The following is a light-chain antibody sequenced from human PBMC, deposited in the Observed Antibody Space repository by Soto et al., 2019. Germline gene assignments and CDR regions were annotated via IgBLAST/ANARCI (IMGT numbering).Light chain of an antibody. J-gene: IGLJ3*02. Sequence: QAVVTQEPSLTVSPGGTVTLTCASSTGAVTSGNYPNWFQQKPGQTPRTLIYTINNRHSWTPARFSGSLLGGKAALTLSGVQPEDEAEYYCLLYYGGAHLVFGGGTKLTVL. V-gene: IGLV7-43*01. CDR2: TIN. CDR1: TGAVTSGNY. CDR3: LLYYGGAHLV.